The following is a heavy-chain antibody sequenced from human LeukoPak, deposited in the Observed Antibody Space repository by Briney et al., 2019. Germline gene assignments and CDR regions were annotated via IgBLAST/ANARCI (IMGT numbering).Heavy chain of an antibody. CDR1: GGSISSYY. CDR2: IYYSGST. Sequence: SETLSLTCTVSGGSISSYYWSWIRQPPGKGLEWIGYIYYSGSTNYNPSLKSRVTISVDTSKNQFSLKLSSVTAADTAVYYCARVIREGYYDSSGGFDYWGQGTLVTVSS. J-gene: IGHJ4*02. CDR3: ARVIREGYYDSSGGFDY. D-gene: IGHD3-22*01. V-gene: IGHV4-59*01.